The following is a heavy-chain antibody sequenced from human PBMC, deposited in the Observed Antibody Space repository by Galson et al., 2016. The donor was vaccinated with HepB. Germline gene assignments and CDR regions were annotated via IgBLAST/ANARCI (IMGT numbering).Heavy chain of an antibody. CDR2: ISAYNGNT. Sequence: SVKVSCKASGYTFTSYGISWVRQAPGQGLEWMGWISAYNGNTDYAQKLQGRVTMTTDTSTSTAYMELRSLRSDDTAVYYCARLLGFCSSTSCYIQSWFDAWGQGTLVTVSS. V-gene: IGHV1-18*04. CDR1: GYTFTSYG. D-gene: IGHD2-2*02. J-gene: IGHJ5*02. CDR3: ARLLGFCSSTSCYIQSWFDA.